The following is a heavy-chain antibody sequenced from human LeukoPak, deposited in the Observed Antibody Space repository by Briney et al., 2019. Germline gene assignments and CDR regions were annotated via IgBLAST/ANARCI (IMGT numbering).Heavy chain of an antibody. CDR2: ISGSGGST. J-gene: IGHJ3*02. V-gene: IGHV3-23*01. CDR1: GFTFSSYA. D-gene: IGHD3-22*01. Sequence: GGSLRLSCAASGFTFSSYAMSWVRQAPGKGLEWVSGISGSGGSTHYADSVKGRFTISRDSSKNTLYLQMNSLRAEDTAVYYCAKDLDYDSSGYLLGSNAFDIWGQGTMVTVSS. CDR3: AKDLDYDSSGYLLGSNAFDI.